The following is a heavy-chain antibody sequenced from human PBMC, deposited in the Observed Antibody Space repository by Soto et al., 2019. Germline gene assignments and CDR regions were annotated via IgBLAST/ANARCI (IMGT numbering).Heavy chain of an antibody. V-gene: IGHV1-69*13. CDR2: IIPIFGTA. D-gene: IGHD2-15*01. Sequence: SVKVSCKASGGTFSSYAISWVRQAPGQGLEWMGGIIPIFGTANYAQKFQGRVTITADESASTAYMELSSLRSEDTAVYFCARDTLPPASDYYYYYGMDVWGQGTTVTVSS. CDR3: ARDTLPPASDYYYYYGMDV. CDR1: GGTFSSYA. J-gene: IGHJ6*02.